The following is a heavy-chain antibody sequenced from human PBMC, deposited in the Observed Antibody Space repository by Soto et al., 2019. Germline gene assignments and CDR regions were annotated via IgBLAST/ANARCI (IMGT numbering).Heavy chain of an antibody. Sequence: SETLSLTCTVSGGSVSSGSYYWSWIRQPPGKGLEWIGYIYYSGSTNYNPSLKSRVTISVDTSKNQFSLKLSSVTAADTAVYYCARETTWIQLWHDAFDIWGQGTMVTVSS. CDR2: IYYSGST. CDR3: ARETTWIQLWHDAFDI. D-gene: IGHD5-18*01. CDR1: GGSVSSGSYY. J-gene: IGHJ3*02. V-gene: IGHV4-61*01.